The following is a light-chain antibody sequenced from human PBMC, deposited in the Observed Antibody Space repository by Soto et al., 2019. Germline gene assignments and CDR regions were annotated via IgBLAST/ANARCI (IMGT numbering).Light chain of an antibody. Sequence: QSVLTQPPSASGPPGQRVTISCSGSHSNIGTKAVKWFQQVPGAAPKSLIYKTDQRPSGVPDRFSGSKSGTSASLAISGLQPEDEADYYCASWDDSLNGVVFGGGTKVTVL. CDR3: ASWDDSLNGVV. CDR1: HSNIGTKA. V-gene: IGLV1-44*01. CDR2: KTD. J-gene: IGLJ3*02.